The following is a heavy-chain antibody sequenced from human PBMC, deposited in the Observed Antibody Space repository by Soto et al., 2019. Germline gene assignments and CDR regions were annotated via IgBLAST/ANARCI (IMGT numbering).Heavy chain of an antibody. CDR3: ARGGLGIFLVHWYFDL. D-gene: IGHD7-27*01. V-gene: IGHV3-30*04. CDR1: GFTFSSYA. J-gene: IGHJ2*01. Sequence: GGSLRLSCAASGFTFSSYAMHWVRQAPGKGLEWVAVISYDGSNKYYADSVKGRFTISRDNSKNTLYLQMNSLRAEDTAVYYCARGGLGIFLVHWYFDLWGRGTLVTVSS. CDR2: ISYDGSNK.